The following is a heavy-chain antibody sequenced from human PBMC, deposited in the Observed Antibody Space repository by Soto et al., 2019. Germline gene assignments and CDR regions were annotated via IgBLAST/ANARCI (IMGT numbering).Heavy chain of an antibody. D-gene: IGHD3-16*02. CDR1: GGSFSGYY. CDR2: INHSGST. CDR3: ARGRYSYCYYYGMDV. J-gene: IGHJ6*02. Sequence: SETLSLTCAVYGGSFSGYYWSWIRQPPGKGLEWIGEINHSGSTNYNPSLKSRVTISVDTSKNQFSLKLSSVTAADTAVYYCARGRYSYCYYYGMDVWGQGTTVTVSS. V-gene: IGHV4-34*01.